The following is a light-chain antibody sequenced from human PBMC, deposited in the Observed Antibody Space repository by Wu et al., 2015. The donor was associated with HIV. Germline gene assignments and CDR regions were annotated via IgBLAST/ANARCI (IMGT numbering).Light chain of an antibody. V-gene: IGKV1-13*02. CDR2: DAS. CDR3: QQFNSYPLT. Sequence: AIQLTQSPSSLSASVGDRVTITCRASQGISSYLAWYQKKPGKAPKLLIYDASTLQSGVPSRFSGRGSGTDFTLTITSLQPEDFATYYCQQFNSYPLTFGGGTKVEIK. CDR1: QGISSY. J-gene: IGKJ4*01.